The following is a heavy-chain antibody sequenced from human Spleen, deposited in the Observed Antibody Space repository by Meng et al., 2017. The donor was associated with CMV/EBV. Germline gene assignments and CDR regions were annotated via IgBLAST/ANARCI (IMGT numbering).Heavy chain of an antibody. CDR1: GYSFTGYY. V-gene: IGHV1-2*02. J-gene: IGHJ5*02. Sequence: CKASGYSFTGYYMHWVRQAPGQGLEWMGWINPNSGGTNYAQKFQGRVTMTRDTSISTAYMELSRLRSDDTAVYYCARYNWNYGSWDPWGQGTLVTVSS. CDR2: INPNSGGT. CDR3: ARYNWNYGSWDP. D-gene: IGHD1-7*01.